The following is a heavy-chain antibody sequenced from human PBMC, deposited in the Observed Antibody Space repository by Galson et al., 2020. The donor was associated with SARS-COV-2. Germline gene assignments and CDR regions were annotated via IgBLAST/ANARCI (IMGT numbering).Heavy chain of an antibody. CDR1: GFTFSSYT. D-gene: IGHD3-10*02. V-gene: IGHV3-21*01. Sequence: GGSLRLSCEVSGFTFSSYTMNWVRQAPGKRLEWVSSISSSSDYIYYADSLKGRFTISRDNGKNSLSLQMNSLRAEDTAVYYCTRDASWALFAMDVWGQGTTVTVSS. CDR2: ISSSSDYI. J-gene: IGHJ6*02. CDR3: TRDASWALFAMDV.